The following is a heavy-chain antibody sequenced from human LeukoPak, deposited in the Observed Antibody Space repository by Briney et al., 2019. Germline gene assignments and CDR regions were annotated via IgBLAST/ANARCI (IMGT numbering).Heavy chain of an antibody. Sequence: GSVKVSCKASGYTFTGYYMHWVRQAPGQGLEWMGWINPNSGGTNYAQKFQGRVTMTRDTSISTAYMELSRLRSDDTAVYYCARGPYSSGSGYMDVWGKGTTVTVSS. D-gene: IGHD6-19*01. CDR3: ARGPYSSGSGYMDV. CDR2: INPNSGGT. CDR1: GYTFTGYY. J-gene: IGHJ6*03. V-gene: IGHV1-2*02.